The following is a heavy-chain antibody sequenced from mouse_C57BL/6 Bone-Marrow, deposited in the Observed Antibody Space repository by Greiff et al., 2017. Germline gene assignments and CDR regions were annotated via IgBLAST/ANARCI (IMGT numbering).Heavy chain of an antibody. CDR1: GFTFSSYG. V-gene: IGHV5-6*02. CDR3: ARQGAMDY. J-gene: IGHJ4*01. CDR2: ISSGGSYT. Sequence: EVKLVESGGDLVKPGGSLKLSCAASGFTFSSYGMSWVRQTPDKRLGWVATISSGGSYTYYPDSVKGRFTISRDNAKNTLYLQMSSLKSEDTAMYYCARQGAMDYWGQGTSVTVSS.